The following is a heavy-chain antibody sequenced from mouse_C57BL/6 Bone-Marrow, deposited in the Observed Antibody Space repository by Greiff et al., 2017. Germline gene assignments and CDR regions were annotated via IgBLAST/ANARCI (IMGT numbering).Heavy chain of an antibody. V-gene: IGHV3-1*01. D-gene: IGHD2-4*01. CDR3: AREGEMITFAY. CDR2: ISYSGST. Sequence: EVQVVESGPGMVKPSQSLSLTCTVTGYSITSGYDWHWIRHFPGNKLEWMGYISYSGSTNYNPSLKSRITITNDTSKNHFFLKLNSVTTEDTATYYCAREGEMITFAYWGQGTLVTVSA. CDR1: GYSITSGYD. J-gene: IGHJ3*01.